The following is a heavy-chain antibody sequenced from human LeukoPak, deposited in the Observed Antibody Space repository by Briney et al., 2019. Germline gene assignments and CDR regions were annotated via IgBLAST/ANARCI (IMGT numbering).Heavy chain of an antibody. V-gene: IGHV1-69*13. CDR1: GGTFSSYA. CDR3: ARDFTQGWFDP. CDR2: IIPIFGTA. Sequence: GASVKVSCKASGGTFSSYAISWVRQAPGHRLEWMGGIIPIFGTANYAQKFQGRVTITPDESTSTAYMELSSLRSEETAVCYCARDFTQGWFDPWGQGTLVTVSS. J-gene: IGHJ5*02.